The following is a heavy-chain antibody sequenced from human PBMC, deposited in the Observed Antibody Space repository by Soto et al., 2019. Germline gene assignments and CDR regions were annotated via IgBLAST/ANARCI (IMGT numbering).Heavy chain of an antibody. V-gene: IGHV3-66*01. Sequence: EVQLVESGGGLVQPGGSLRLSCAASGFTVSSTYMTWVRQAPGKGLECVSVIFSGGNTYYADSVKGRFATSRDNSKSTLYLQMNSLRPEDTAIYYCAKDWVTWGQGTLVTVSS. CDR1: GFTVSSTY. J-gene: IGHJ5*02. CDR2: IFSGGNT. CDR3: AKDWVT. D-gene: IGHD2-21*01.